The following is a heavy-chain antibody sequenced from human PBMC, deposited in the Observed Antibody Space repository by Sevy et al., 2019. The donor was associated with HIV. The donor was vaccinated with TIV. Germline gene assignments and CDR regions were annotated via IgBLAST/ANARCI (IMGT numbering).Heavy chain of an antibody. CDR1: GFTFSTYT. D-gene: IGHD2-15*01. CDR3: AKGDRTFYGRDV. CDR2: ISGSGGST. Sequence: GGSLRLSCAASGFTFSTYTMNWVRQAPGKGLEWVSAISGSGGSTNYANSVEGRFTFSRAKSKKTGLLQMNGLRAEDTAIYYCAKGDRTFYGRDVGGQGTTVTVSS. V-gene: IGHV3-23*01. J-gene: IGHJ6*02.